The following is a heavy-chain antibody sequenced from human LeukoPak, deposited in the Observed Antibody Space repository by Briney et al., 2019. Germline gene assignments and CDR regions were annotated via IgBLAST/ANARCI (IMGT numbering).Heavy chain of an antibody. D-gene: IGHD3-9*01. Sequence: GGSLRLSCAASGFTFSSYAMSWVRQAPGKGLEWVSGISGSDGSTYYADSVKGRFTISRENSKNTLYLQMNSLRAEDTAVYYCARGGYYNILTNFRSRISGLDFWGPGTLVTVSS. V-gene: IGHV3-23*01. CDR1: GFTFSSYA. J-gene: IGHJ4*02. CDR2: ISGSDGST. CDR3: ARGGYYNILTNFRSRISGLDF.